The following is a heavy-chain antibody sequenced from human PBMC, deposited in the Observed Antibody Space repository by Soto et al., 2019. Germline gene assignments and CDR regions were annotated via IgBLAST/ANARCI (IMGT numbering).Heavy chain of an antibody. CDR1: GGSFSDYY. CDR2: TSHSGST. Sequence: QVQLQQWGAGLLKPSETLSLTCAVYGGSFSDYYWSWIRQPPGRGLEWIGETSHSGSTNYNPSLKSRVTISVDTSKNQFSLKMSSVAAADTAVYYCARVTGGGNFQHWGQGTLVTVSS. J-gene: IGHJ1*01. CDR3: ARVTGGGNFQH. V-gene: IGHV4-34*01. D-gene: IGHD2-15*01.